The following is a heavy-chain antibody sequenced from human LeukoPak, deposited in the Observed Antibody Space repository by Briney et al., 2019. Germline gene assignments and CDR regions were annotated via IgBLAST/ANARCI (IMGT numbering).Heavy chain of an antibody. CDR3: ARVRGRVITWDVFDI. J-gene: IGHJ3*02. CDR2: ISSSSSYI. V-gene: IGHV3-21*01. D-gene: IGHD3-22*01. CDR1: GFTFSSYS. Sequence: PGGSLRLSCAASGFTFSSYSMNWVRQAPGKGLEWVSSISSSSSYIYYADSVKGRFTISRDNAKNSLYLQMNSLRAEDTAVYYCARVRGRVITWDVFDIWGQGTMVPFSS.